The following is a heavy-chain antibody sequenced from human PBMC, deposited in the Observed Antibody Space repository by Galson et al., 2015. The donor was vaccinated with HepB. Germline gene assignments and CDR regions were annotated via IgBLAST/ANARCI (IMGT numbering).Heavy chain of an antibody. J-gene: IGHJ4*02. D-gene: IGHD2-15*01. CDR2: INPNSGGT. CDR3: ARYCSGGSCYEY. V-gene: IGHV1-2*06. CDR1: GGTFTGYY. Sequence: SVKVSCKASGGTFTGYYMHWVRQAPGQGLEWMGRINPNSGGTNYAQKFQGRVTMTRDTSISTAYMELSRLRSDDTAVYYCARYCSGGSCYEYWGQGTLVTVSS.